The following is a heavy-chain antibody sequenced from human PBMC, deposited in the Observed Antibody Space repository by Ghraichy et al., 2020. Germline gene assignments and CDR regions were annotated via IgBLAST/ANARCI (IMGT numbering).Heavy chain of an antibody. D-gene: IGHD6-13*01. J-gene: IGHJ4*02. CDR3: AKLGSGSWFYYLES. CDR1: GFDFSTYA. CDR2: VTGSGRST. Sequence: LSLTCAASGFDFSTYAMSWVRQAPGKGLEWVSSVTGSGRSTHYADSVKGHFTISRDNSKNTLYLQMDSLRAEDTAVYYCAKLGSGSWFYYLESWGQGTLVTVSS. V-gene: IGHV3-23*01.